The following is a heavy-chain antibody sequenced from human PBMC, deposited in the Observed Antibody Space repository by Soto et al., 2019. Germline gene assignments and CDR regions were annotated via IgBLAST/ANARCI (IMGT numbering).Heavy chain of an antibody. CDR3: ATTHIVVVVAALNPGAFDI. Sequence: GESLKISCKGSGYSFTSYWIGWVRQMPGKGLEWMGIIYPGDSDTRYSPSFQGQVTISADKSISTAYLQWSSLKASDTAMYYCATTHIVVVVAALNPGAFDIWGQGTMVTVSS. V-gene: IGHV5-51*01. CDR2: IYPGDSDT. D-gene: IGHD2-15*01. CDR1: GYSFTSYW. J-gene: IGHJ3*02.